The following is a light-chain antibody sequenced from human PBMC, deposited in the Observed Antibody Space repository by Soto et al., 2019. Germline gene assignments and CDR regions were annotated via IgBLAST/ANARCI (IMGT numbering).Light chain of an antibody. V-gene: IGKV3-15*01. Sequence: EVVMTQSPATLSVSPGERATLSCRASQSVSINLAWYQQKPSQAPRLLIFGASTRATGIPARFSGSGSGTEFTLTISSRQSEDFAVYYCHQYNNWPPWTFGQGTKVEIK. CDR1: QSVSIN. CDR3: HQYNNWPPWT. J-gene: IGKJ1*01. CDR2: GAS.